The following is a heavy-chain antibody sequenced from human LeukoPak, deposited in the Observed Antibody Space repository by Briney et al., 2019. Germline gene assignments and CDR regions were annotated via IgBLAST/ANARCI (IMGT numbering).Heavy chain of an antibody. D-gene: IGHD6-19*01. Sequence: ASVKVSCKASGYTFTSYGISWVRQAPGQGLEWMGWISAYNGNTNYAQKLQGRVTMTTDTSTSTAYMELSSLRSEDTAVYYCARDLGSGYSSGWYNHNWFDPWGQGTLVTVSS. CDR2: ISAYNGNT. J-gene: IGHJ5*02. CDR1: GYTFTSYG. V-gene: IGHV1-18*01. CDR3: ARDLGSGYSSGWYNHNWFDP.